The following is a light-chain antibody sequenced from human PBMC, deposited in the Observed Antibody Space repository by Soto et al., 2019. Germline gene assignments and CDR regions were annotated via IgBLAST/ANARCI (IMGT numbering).Light chain of an antibody. CDR1: KLGDKY. J-gene: IGLJ2*01. CDR2: QDS. V-gene: IGLV3-1*01. CDR3: QAGDSSIV. Sequence: SYELTQPPSVSVSPGQTVSITCSGDKLGDKYACWYQQKPGQSPVLVIYQDSKRPSGIPERFSGSNSGNTATLTISGTQAMDEADYYCQAGDSSIVFGGGTKLTVL.